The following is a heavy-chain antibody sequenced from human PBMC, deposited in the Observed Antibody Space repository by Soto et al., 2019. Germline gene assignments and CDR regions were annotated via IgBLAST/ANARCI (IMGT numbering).Heavy chain of an antibody. CDR3: ARTAGGRVRGALDI. CDR2: MSDDESKK. CDR1: GFTFRSYG. V-gene: IGHV3-30-3*01. D-gene: IGHD6-13*01. J-gene: IGHJ3*02. Sequence: QEQLVESRGGVVQPGRSLRLSCVASGFTFRSYGMHWVRQAPGKGLEWVAVMSDDESKKYYADSVKGRFTISRDNSKNTLFLQMDTLISEDTAVYYCARTAGGRVRGALDIWGQGTMVTVSS.